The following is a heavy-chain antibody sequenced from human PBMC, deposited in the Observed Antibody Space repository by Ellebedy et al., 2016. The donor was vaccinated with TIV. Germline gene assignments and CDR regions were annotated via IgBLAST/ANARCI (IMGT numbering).Heavy chain of an antibody. CDR2: IYTSGST. D-gene: IGHD6-19*01. CDR3: ASGYSSGWLDY. V-gene: IGHV4-4*07. J-gene: IGHJ4*02. CDR1: GGSISSSY. Sequence: MPSETLSLTCTVSGGSISSSYWTWILQLAGKGLEWIGRIYTSGSTNYNPSLKSRVTMSVDTSKNQFSLKLSSVTAADTAVYYCASGYSSGWLDYWGQGTLVTVSS.